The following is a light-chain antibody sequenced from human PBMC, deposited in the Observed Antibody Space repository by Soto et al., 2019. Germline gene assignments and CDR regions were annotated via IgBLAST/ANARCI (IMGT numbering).Light chain of an antibody. CDR1: QSISPY. J-gene: IGKJ1*01. CDR3: QQANSYPWT. CDR2: LAS. V-gene: IGKV1-5*03. Sequence: DIQMTQSPSTLSASAGDRVTITCRARQSISPYLAWYQQKPGKAPKLLIYLASSLQSGVPSRFSGSGSGTEFTLTISSLQPDDFATYYFQQANSYPWTFGQGTQVDIK.